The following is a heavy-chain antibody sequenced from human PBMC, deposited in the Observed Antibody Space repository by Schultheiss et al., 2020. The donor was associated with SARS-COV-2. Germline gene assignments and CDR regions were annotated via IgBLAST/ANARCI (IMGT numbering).Heavy chain of an antibody. V-gene: IGHV3-23*01. J-gene: IGHJ4*02. Sequence: GGSLRLSCAASGFTVSSNYMSWVRQAPGKGLEWVSAISGSGGSTYYADSVKGRFTISRDNSKNTLYLQMNSLKTEDTAVYYCTTDYPTMVRGVGGGYWGQGTLVTVSS. CDR2: ISGSGGST. CDR1: GFTVSSNY. D-gene: IGHD3-10*01. CDR3: TTDYPTMVRGVGGGY.